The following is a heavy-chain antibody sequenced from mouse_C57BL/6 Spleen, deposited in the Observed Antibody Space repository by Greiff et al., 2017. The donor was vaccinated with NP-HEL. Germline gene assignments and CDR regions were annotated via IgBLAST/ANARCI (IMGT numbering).Heavy chain of an antibody. D-gene: IGHD1-1*01. CDR2: INPSSGYT. Sequence: QVQLQQSGAELAKPGASVKLSCKASGYTFTSYWMHWVKQRPGQGLEWIGYINPSSGYTKYNQKFKDKATLTADKSSSTAYMQLSSLTYEDSAVYDCARNFGSTHWYFDVWGTGTTVTVSS. V-gene: IGHV1-7*01. CDR3: ARNFGSTHWYFDV. CDR1: GYTFTSYW. J-gene: IGHJ1*03.